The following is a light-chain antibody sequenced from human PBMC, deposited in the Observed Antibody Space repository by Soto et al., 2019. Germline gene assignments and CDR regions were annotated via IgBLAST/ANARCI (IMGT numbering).Light chain of an antibody. CDR3: SSYSISTAYL. Sequence: QSALTQPASVSGSPGQSITISCTGTSSDVGGYDYVSWYQLHPGKAPKLMVFEVSNRPSGVSYRFSGSKSGITASLTISGLQAEDEAVYFCSSYSISTAYLFGTGTKLTVL. V-gene: IGLV2-14*01. CDR2: EVS. CDR1: SSDVGGYDY. J-gene: IGLJ1*01.